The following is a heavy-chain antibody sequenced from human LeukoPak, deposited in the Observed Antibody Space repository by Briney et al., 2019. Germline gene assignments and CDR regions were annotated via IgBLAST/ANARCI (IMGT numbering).Heavy chain of an antibody. J-gene: IGHJ5*02. V-gene: IGHV3-23*01. D-gene: IGHD3-10*01. CDR3: AKDRGSYVTMVRGFDP. CDR2: ISGSGGST. Sequence: GGSLRLSCAASGFTFSSYGMSWVRQAPGKGLEWVSAISGSGGSTYYADSVEGRFTISRDNSKNTLYLQMNSLRAEDTAVYYCAKDRGSYVTMVRGFDPWGQGTLVTVSS. CDR1: GFTFSSYG.